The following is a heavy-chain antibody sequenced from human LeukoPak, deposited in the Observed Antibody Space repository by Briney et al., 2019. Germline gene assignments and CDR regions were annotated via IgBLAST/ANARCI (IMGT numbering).Heavy chain of an antibody. CDR3: ARDHPYYYDSSGYYFIDY. CDR2: ISSSSSTI. Sequence: PGGSLRLSCAASGFTFSSYAMSWVRQAPGKRLEWASYISSSSSTIYYADSVKGRFTISRDNAKNSLYLQMNSLRAEDTAVYYCARDHPYYYDSSGYYFIDYWGQGTLVTVSS. V-gene: IGHV3-48*04. J-gene: IGHJ4*02. CDR1: GFTFSSYA. D-gene: IGHD3-22*01.